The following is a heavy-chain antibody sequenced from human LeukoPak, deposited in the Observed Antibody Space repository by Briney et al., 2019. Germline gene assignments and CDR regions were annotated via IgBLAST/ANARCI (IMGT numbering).Heavy chain of an antibody. V-gene: IGHV4-39*01. CDR2: IYYSGIT. CDR3: ARGTSQHGLVSSGSGRRYYGMDV. D-gene: IGHD3-22*01. J-gene: IGHJ6*02. CDR1: GGSISSNSYY. Sequence: TSETLSLTCTVSGGSISSNSYYWGWIRQPPGKGLEWIGSIYYSGITYYNPSLKSRVTISVDTAKNQFSLKLSSVTAADTAVYYCARGTSQHGLVSSGSGRRYYGMDVWGQGTTVTVSS.